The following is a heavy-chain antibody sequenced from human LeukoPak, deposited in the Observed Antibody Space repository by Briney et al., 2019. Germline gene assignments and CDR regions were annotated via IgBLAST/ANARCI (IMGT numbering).Heavy chain of an antibody. CDR2: INPNSGGS. V-gene: IGHV1-2*02. Sequence: EASVKVSCKASGYTFTGYYMHWVRQAPGQGLEWMGWINPNSGGSNYAQKFQGRVTMTRDTSISTAYMELSRLRSDDTAVYYCARAGGRFLNAFDIWGQGTMVTVSS. CDR3: ARAGGRFLNAFDI. CDR1: GYTFTGYY. D-gene: IGHD3-3*01. J-gene: IGHJ3*02.